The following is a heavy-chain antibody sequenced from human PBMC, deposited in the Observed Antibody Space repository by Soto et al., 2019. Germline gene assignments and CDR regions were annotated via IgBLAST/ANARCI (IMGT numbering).Heavy chain of an antibody. V-gene: IGHV5-51*01. CDR2: FYPDDSDT. D-gene: IGHD6-19*01. CDR3: ARLLISSGWSDFDY. CDR1: GYTFTNYW. J-gene: IGHJ4*02. Sequence: GESLKISCKGSGYTFTNYWVGWVRQVPGKGLEWMGIFYPDDSDTRYSPSFQGQVTMSADKSISTAYLQWSSLKASDTAMYYCARLLISSGWSDFDYWGQGTQVTVSS.